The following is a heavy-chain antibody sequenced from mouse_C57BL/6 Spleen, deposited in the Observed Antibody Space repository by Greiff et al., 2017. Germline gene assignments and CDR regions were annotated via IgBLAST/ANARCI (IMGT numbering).Heavy chain of an antibody. CDR3: ASGRVLAWFAY. CDR1: GFSLTSYG. CDR2: IWGVGST. V-gene: IGHV2-6*01. J-gene: IGHJ3*01. D-gene: IGHD1-1*01. Sequence: VQLQESGPGLVAPSQSLSITCTVSGFSLTSYGVDWVRQSPGKGLEWLGVIWGVGSTNYTSALRSRLSISKDNSKSQVFLKMNSLQTDDTAMYYCASGRVLAWFAYWGQGTLVTVSA.